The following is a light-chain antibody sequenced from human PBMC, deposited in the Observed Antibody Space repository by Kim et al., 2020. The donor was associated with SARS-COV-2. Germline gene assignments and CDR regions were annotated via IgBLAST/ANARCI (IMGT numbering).Light chain of an antibody. CDR2: QDS. V-gene: IGLV3-1*01. CDR1: KLGDKY. J-gene: IGLJ1*01. CDR3: QAWDSSSSV. Sequence: VSPGQTASITCSGDKLGDKYACWYQQKPGQTHVLVIYQDSKRPSGIPERFSGSNSGNTATLTISGTQAMDEADYYCQAWDSSSSVFGTGTKVTVL.